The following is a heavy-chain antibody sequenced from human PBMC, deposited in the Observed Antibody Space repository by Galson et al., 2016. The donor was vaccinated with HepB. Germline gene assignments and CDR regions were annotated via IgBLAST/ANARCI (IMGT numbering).Heavy chain of an antibody. Sequence: SVKVSCKASGYTFTGYYMHWVRQAPGQGLEWMGWINPNRGGTKYAQKSQGRVTMTRDTSISTAYMELSELRSDDTAVYYCAREGDGGEGFDYWGQGTLVTVSS. D-gene: IGHD3-10*01. J-gene: IGHJ4*02. CDR1: GYTFTGYY. V-gene: IGHV1-2*02. CDR2: INPNRGGT. CDR3: AREGDGGEGFDY.